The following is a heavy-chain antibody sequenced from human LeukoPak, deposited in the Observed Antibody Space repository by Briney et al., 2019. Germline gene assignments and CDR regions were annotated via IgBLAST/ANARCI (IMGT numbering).Heavy chain of an antibody. CDR2: ISSSSSYI. Sequence: GGSLRLSCAASGFTFSSYSMNWVRQAPGKGLEWVSSISSSSSYIYYADSVKGRFTISRDNAKNSLYLQINSLRAEDTAVYYCAREEVVIDAFDIWGQGTMVTVSS. CDR1: GFTFSSYS. CDR3: AREEVVIDAFDI. D-gene: IGHD3-22*01. J-gene: IGHJ3*02. V-gene: IGHV3-21*01.